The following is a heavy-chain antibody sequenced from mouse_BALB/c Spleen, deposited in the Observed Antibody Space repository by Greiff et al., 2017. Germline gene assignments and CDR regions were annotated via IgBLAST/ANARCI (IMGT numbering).Heavy chain of an antibody. D-gene: IGHD2-4*01. J-gene: IGHJ3*01. V-gene: IGHV5-9-3*01. CDR3: ARQGYDYESLIAY. Sequence: DVMLVESGGGLVKPGGSLKLSCAASGFTFSSYAMSWVRQTPEKRLEWVATISSGGSYTYYPDSVKGRFTISRDNAKNTLYLQMSSLRSEDTAMYYCARQGYDYESLIAYWGQGTLVTVSA. CDR1: GFTFSSYA. CDR2: ISSGGSYT.